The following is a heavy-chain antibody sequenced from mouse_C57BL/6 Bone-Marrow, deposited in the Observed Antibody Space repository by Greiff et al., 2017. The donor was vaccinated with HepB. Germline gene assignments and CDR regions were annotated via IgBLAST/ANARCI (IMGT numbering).Heavy chain of an antibody. D-gene: IGHD1-1*01. Sequence: QVQLQQPGAELVKPGASVKLSCKASGYTFTSYWMQWVKQRPGQGLEWIGEIDPSDSYTNYNQKFKGKATLTVDTSASTAYMQLSSLTSEESAVYYCARAPGSSPYWYFDVWGTGTTVTVSA. CDR3: ARAPGSSPYWYFDV. CDR2: IDPSDSYT. V-gene: IGHV1-50*01. J-gene: IGHJ1*03. CDR1: GYTFTSYW.